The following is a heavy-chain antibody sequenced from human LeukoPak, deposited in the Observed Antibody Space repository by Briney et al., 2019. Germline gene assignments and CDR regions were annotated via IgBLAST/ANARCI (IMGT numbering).Heavy chain of an antibody. CDR3: AKVLGIAVAGKVDY. J-gene: IGHJ4*02. CDR2: LSGSGGST. CDR1: GFTFSTYA. Sequence: GGSLRLSCAASGFTFSTYAMSWVRQAPGKGLEWVSSLSGSGGSTYYADPVKGRFTISRDNSKNTLYLQMNSLRHEDTAVYYCAKVLGIAVAGKVDYWGQGTLVTVSS. V-gene: IGHV3-23*01. D-gene: IGHD6-19*01.